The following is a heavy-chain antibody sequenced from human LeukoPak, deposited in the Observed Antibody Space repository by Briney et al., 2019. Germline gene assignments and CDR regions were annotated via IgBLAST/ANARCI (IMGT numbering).Heavy chain of an antibody. D-gene: IGHD2-2*01. Sequence: ATVKISCKVSGYTFTDYYMHWVQQAPGKGLEWMGLVDPEDGETIYAEKFQGRVTITADTSTDTAYMELSSLRSEDTAVYYCATVDVVPAAISSGVNIWGQGTMVTVSP. V-gene: IGHV1-69-2*01. CDR3: ATVDVVPAAISSGVNI. CDR2: VDPEDGET. CDR1: GYTFTDYY. J-gene: IGHJ3*02.